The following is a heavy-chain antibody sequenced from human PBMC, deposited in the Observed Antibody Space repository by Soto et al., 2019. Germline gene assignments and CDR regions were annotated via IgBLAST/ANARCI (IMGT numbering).Heavy chain of an antibody. Sequence: SETLSLTCTVSGGSISSSSYYWGWIRQPPGKGLEWIGSIYYSGSTYYNPSLKSRVTISVDTSKNQFSLKLSSVTAADTAVYYCARLLASCSGGSCYYYYYYYMDVWGKGTTVTVSS. D-gene: IGHD2-15*01. CDR3: ARLLASCSGGSCYYYYYYYMDV. CDR1: GGSISSSSYY. J-gene: IGHJ6*03. V-gene: IGHV4-39*01. CDR2: IYYSGST.